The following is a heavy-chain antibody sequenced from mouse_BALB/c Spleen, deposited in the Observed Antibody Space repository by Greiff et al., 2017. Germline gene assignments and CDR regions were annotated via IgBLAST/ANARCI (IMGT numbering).Heavy chain of an antibody. D-gene: IGHD2-4*01. J-gene: IGHJ3*01. CDR1: GYAFSSYW. V-gene: IGHV1-80*01. Sequence: LQESGAELVRPGSSVKISCKASGYAFSSYWMNWVKQRPGQGLEWIGQIYPGDGDTNYNGKFKGKATLTADKSSSTAYMQLSSLTSEDSAVYFCARSMITKAYWGQGTLVTVSA. CDR3: ARSMITKAY. CDR2: IYPGDGDT.